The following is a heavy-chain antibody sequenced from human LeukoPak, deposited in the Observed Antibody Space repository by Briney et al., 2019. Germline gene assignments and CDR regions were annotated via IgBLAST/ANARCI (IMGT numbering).Heavy chain of an antibody. CDR1: GGSFSGYY. CDR2: INHSGST. J-gene: IGHJ6*03. CDR3: ARGLLGYCTNGVCPNYYYMDV. Sequence: SETLSLTCAVCGGSFSGYYWSWIRQPPGKGLEWIGGINHSGSTNYNPSLKSRVTISVDTSKNQFSLKLSSVTAADTAVYYCARGLLGYCTNGVCPNYYYMDVWGKGTTVTVSS. V-gene: IGHV4-34*01. D-gene: IGHD2-8*01.